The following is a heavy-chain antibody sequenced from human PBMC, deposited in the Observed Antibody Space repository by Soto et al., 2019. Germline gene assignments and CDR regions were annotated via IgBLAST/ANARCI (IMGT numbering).Heavy chain of an antibody. CDR2: IYTSGST. Sequence: KASETLSLTCTVSGGSISSYYWSWIRQPAGKGLEWIGRIYTSGSTNYNPSLKSRVTMSVDTSKNQFSLKLSSVTAADTAVYYCARGRLELRGGDYYYYGMDVWGQGTTVTVSS. J-gene: IGHJ6*02. D-gene: IGHD1-7*01. V-gene: IGHV4-4*07. CDR1: GGSISSYY. CDR3: ARGRLELRGGDYYYYGMDV.